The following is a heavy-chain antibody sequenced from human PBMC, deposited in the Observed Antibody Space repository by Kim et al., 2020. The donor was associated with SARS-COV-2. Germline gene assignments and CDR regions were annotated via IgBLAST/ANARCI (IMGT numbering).Heavy chain of an antibody. CDR3: ARDRIQLWSDAYDI. V-gene: IGHV3-7*01. J-gene: IGHJ3*02. D-gene: IGHD5-18*01. Sequence: VDSVKGRFNDSRDNAKNSLYLQMNNLRAEDTAVYYWARDRIQLWSDAYDIWGQGTMVTVSS.